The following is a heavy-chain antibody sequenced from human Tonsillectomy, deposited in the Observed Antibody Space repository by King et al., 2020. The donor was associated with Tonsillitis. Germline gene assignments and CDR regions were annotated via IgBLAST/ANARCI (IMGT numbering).Heavy chain of an antibody. CDR2: INHSGST. V-gene: IGHV4-34*01. J-gene: IGHJ4*02. CDR3: AGVQPYPTVTGFDY. Sequence: VQLQQWGAGLLKPSETLSLTCAVYGGSFSGYYWGWIRQPPGKGLEWIGEINHSGSTNYSPSLKSQVSISVETSKNQFSLNLNSVTAADTAVYYCAGVQPYPTVTGFDYWGQGTLVTVSS. CDR1: GGSFSGYY. D-gene: IGHD4-17*01.